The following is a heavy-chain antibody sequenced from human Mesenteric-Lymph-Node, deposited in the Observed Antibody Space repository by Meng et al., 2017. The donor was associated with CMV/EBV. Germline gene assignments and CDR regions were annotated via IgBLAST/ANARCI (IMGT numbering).Heavy chain of an antibody. D-gene: IGHD4/OR15-4a*01. CDR3: VRPPSLWDYGTHEPFRL. J-gene: IGHJ4*02. Sequence: FTFSSYSMHWVRQAPGKGLVWVSRINRDGSSTTSADSVKGRFTISRDNAKNTLFLQMNSLRAEDTAVYYCVRPPSLWDYGTHEPFRLWGQGALVTVSS. CDR1: FTFSSYS. V-gene: IGHV3-74*01. CDR2: INRDGSST.